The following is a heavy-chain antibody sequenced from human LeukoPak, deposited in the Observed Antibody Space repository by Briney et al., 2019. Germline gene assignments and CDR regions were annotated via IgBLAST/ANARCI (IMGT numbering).Heavy chain of an antibody. J-gene: IGHJ6*02. CDR3: AILYRSGGSCYPPPYYYGMDV. Sequence: GASVKVSCKASGYTFTGYYMHWVRQAPGQGLEWMGWINPSSGGTNYAQKFQGRVTMTRDTSISTAYMELSRLRSDDTAVYYCAILYRSGGSCYPPPYYYGMDVWGQGTTVTVSS. V-gene: IGHV1-2*02. D-gene: IGHD2-15*01. CDR1: GYTFTGYY. CDR2: INPSSGGT.